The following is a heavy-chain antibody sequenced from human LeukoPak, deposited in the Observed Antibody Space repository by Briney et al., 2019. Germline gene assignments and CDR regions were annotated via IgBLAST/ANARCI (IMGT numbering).Heavy chain of an antibody. D-gene: IGHD2-15*01. CDR2: ISSDGSNK. Sequence: GGSLRLSCAASGFIFSTYAMHWVRQAPGKGLEWVAVISSDGSNKYYADSVKGRFTLSRDNSEKTLYLQMNSLRAEDTAVYYCAKQLGYCSDGSCYFPYWGQGTLVTVSS. V-gene: IGHV3-30*04. CDR3: AKQLGYCSDGSCYFPY. CDR1: GFIFSTYA. J-gene: IGHJ4*02.